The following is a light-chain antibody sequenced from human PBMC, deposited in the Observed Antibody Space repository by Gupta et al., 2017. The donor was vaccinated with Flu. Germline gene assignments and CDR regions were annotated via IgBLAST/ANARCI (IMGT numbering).Light chain of an antibody. CDR2: DNG. CDR1: DIGSKS. Sequence: SYVLTKAPSVSVAPGQTARITCVRSDIGSKSVHWYQQKPGQAPVLVIYDNGDRPSGIPERFSGSNSGNTATLTISRVEGGDEADYYCQVWDSTSDHPRVFGGGTKLTVL. J-gene: IGLJ3*02. V-gene: IGLV3-21*02. CDR3: QVWDSTSDHPRV.